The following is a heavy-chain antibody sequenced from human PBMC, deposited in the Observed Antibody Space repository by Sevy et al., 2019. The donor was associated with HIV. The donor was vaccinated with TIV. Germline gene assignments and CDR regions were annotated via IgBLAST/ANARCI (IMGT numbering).Heavy chain of an antibody. D-gene: IGHD2-2*01. Sequence: GGSLRLSCAASGFIFSNYPMSWVRHSPGKGLEWVSDISAGGTTTYYADSVEGRFTISRDNSKNTVSLQMNSLGAEDTGIYYCAKRYCSTITCYDDDFWNPYYFYGLDVWGQGISVTVSS. CDR3: AKRYCSTITCYDDDFWNPYYFYGLDV. J-gene: IGHJ6*02. V-gene: IGHV3-23*01. CDR1: GFIFSNYP. CDR2: ISAGGTTT.